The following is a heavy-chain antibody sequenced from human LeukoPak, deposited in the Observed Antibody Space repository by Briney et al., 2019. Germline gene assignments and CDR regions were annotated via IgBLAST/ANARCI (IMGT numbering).Heavy chain of an antibody. CDR3: TVSTRGYAVLADY. CDR1: GYSISSGYY. D-gene: IGHD3-3*01. CDR2: IFHSGST. Sequence: PSETLSLTCTVSGYSISSGYYWGWMRHPPGKRLEWIGNIFHSGSTHYSPSLKSRVAMSLQTSINQFSLNLFSVTAADTAMYYCTVSTRGYAVLADYWGQGTLVTVSS. V-gene: IGHV4-38-2*02. J-gene: IGHJ4*02.